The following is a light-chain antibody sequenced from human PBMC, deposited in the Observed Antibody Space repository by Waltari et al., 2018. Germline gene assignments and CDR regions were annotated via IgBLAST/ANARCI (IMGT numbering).Light chain of an antibody. V-gene: IGKV1-5*03. Sequence: DIQMTQSPSTLSATVGDRLTITCRASQSISNWLDWYEQEHGKAPKVLIYKASTLESGVPSRFSGSGSGTEFTLTISSLQPDEFATYYCQQYRNLWTFGQGTKVEIK. CDR3: QQYRNLWT. CDR2: KAS. CDR1: QSISNW. J-gene: IGKJ1*01.